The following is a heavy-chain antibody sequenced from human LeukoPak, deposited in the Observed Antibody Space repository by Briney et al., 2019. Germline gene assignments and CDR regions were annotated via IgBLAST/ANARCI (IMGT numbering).Heavy chain of an antibody. CDR3: AKTVVKVGLFDY. CDR1: GFTFSSYG. J-gene: IGHJ4*02. CDR2: IRYDGSNK. D-gene: IGHD2/OR15-2a*01. Sequence: GGSLRLSCAASGFTFSSYGMHWVRQAPGKGLEWVAFIRYDGSNKHYADSVKGRFTISRDNSKNTLYLQMNSLRAEDTAVYYCAKTVVKVGLFDYWGQGTLVTVSS. V-gene: IGHV3-30*02.